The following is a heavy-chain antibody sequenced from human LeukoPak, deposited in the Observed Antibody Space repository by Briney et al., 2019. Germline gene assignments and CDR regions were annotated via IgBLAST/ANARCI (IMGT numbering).Heavy chain of an antibody. V-gene: IGHV3-15*01. CDR2: IKSKTYGGTT. CDR3: PPAPSGGYGRDY. CDR1: GFTFSNAW. J-gene: IGHJ4*02. D-gene: IGHD5-12*01. Sequence: GGSLRLSCAASGFTFSNAWMSWVRQAPGKGLEWVGHIKSKTYGGTTDYAAPVKGRFTISRDDSKNTLYLQMNSLNPEDPAVYYCPPAPSGGYGRDYWGQGTPVTVSS.